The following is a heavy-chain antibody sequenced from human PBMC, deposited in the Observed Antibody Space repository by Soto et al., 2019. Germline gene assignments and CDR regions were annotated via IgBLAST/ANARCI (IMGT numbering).Heavy chain of an antibody. V-gene: IGHV3-7*01. J-gene: IGHJ4*02. CDR1: GFTFSTYW. CDR3: ATDSGTSDY. Sequence: EVQLVESGGGSAQPGGSLRLSCAASGFTFSTYWMSWVRQAPGKGLEWVANIKADGSKRYYVDSVKGRFTISRDNAKNSLYLQMNSLRVEDTAVYYCATDSGTSDYWGQGTLVSVSP. D-gene: IGHD1-1*01. CDR2: IKADGSKR.